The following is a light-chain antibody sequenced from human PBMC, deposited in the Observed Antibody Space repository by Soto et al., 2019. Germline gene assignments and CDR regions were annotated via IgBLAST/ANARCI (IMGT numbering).Light chain of an antibody. CDR3: LLSYSNSRVV. Sequence: AVVTQEPSLTVSPGGTVTLTCACSTGPVTSGHHPYWFQQKPGQAPRTLIYATSNKYSWTPARFSGSLLGGKAALTLSDAQPEDEAEYFCLLSYSNSRVVFGGGTKLTVL. V-gene: IGLV7-46*01. CDR1: TGPVTSGHH. CDR2: ATS. J-gene: IGLJ2*01.